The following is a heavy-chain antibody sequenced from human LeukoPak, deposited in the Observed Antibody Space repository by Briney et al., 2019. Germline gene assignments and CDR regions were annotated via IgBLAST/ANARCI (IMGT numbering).Heavy chain of an antibody. V-gene: IGHV5-51*01. Sequence: GESLKISCQASGYIFTHYWIAWVRQMPGKGLEWMGIMYPGDSDTRYSPSFQGQVTISADKSISTAYLQWISLEASDTARYYCARHKVVPNTLGLFDFWGQGTLVTVSS. J-gene: IGHJ4*02. CDR2: MYPGDSDT. D-gene: IGHD3-22*01. CDR3: ARHKVVPNTLGLFDF. CDR1: GYIFTHYW.